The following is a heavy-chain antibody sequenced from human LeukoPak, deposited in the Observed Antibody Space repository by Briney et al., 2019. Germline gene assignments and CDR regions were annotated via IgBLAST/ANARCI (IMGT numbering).Heavy chain of an antibody. CDR3: ATWTYYDFWSGYYTVDY. J-gene: IGHJ4*02. CDR2: IYYSGST. V-gene: IGHV4-31*03. D-gene: IGHD3-3*01. Sequence: SQTLSLTCTVSGGSISSGGYYWSWIRQHPGKGLEWIGYIYYSGSTYYNPSLKSRVTISVDTSKNQFSLKLSSVTAADTAVYYCATWTYYDFWSGYYTVDYWGQGTLVTVSS. CDR1: GGSISSGGYY.